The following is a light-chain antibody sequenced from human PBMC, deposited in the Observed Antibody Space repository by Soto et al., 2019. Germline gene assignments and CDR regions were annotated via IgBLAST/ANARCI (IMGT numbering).Light chain of an antibody. V-gene: IGKV1-13*02. J-gene: IGKJ4*01. CDR3: QQFNSYPLT. CDR2: DVS. CDR1: QGISSA. Sequence: AIQLTQSPSSLSASVGDRVTITCRASQGISSALAWYQQKPGKAPKLLIYDVSSLETGAPSRFGGSGSGTDFTLTISSLKPEDFATYYCQQFNSYPLTFGGGTRVEIK.